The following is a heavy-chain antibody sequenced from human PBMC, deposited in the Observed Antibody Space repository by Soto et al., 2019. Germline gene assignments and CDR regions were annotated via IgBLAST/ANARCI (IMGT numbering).Heavy chain of an antibody. CDR1: GFTFSSYS. CDR3: ARGYNYDY. Sequence: GGSLRLSCAASGFTFSSYSMNWVRQAPGKGLEWVSYISSSSSTIYYADSVKGRFTISRDNAKNSLYLQMNGLRAEDTAVYYCARGYNYDYWGQGTLVTVS. D-gene: IGHD5-12*01. CDR2: ISSSSSTI. J-gene: IGHJ4*02. V-gene: IGHV3-48*01.